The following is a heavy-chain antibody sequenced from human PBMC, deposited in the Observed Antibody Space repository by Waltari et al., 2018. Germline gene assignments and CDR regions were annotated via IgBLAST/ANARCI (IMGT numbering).Heavy chain of an antibody. J-gene: IGHJ4*02. CDR3: ARSNPAKAYYFDY. V-gene: IGHV3-53*02. D-gene: IGHD2-2*01. CDR1: GFTVSSNY. CDR2: IYSGGST. Sequence: EVQLVETGGGLIQPGGSLRLSCAASGFTVSSNYLSWFRQAPGKGLEWVSVIYSGGSTYYADSVKGRFTISRDNSKNTLYLQMNSLRAEDTAVYYCARSNPAKAYYFDYWGQGTLVTVSS.